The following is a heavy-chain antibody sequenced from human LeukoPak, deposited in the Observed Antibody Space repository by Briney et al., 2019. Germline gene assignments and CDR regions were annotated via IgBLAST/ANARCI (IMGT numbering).Heavy chain of an antibody. D-gene: IGHD2-21*02. CDR2: IYYSGST. CDR1: GGSISRSSYY. J-gene: IGHJ4*02. CDR3: ARMRTRVVTLFDY. V-gene: IGHV4-39*01. Sequence: SETLSLTCTVSGGSISRSSYYWGWIRQPPGKGLEWIGNIYYSGSTYYNPSLKSRVTISVDASKNQFSLKLSSVTAADTAVYYCARMRTRVVTLFDYWGQGTLVTVSS.